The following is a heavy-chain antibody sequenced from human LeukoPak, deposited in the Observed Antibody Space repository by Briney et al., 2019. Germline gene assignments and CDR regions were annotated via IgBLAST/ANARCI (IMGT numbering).Heavy chain of an antibody. CDR2: IYYSGST. CDR1: GGSISSSSYY. CDR3: ARQRHYGSGSYPDY. V-gene: IGHV4-39*01. J-gene: IGHJ4*02. Sequence: QLQLQESGPGLVKPSETLSLTCTVSGGSISSSSYYWGWIRQPPGKGLEWIGSIYYSGSTYYNPSLKNRVTISVDTSKNQFSLKLSSVTAADTAVYYCARQRHYGSGSYPDYWGQGTLVTVSS. D-gene: IGHD3-10*01.